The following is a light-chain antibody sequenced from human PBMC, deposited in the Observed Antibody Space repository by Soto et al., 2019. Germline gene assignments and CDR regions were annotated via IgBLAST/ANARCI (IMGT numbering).Light chain of an antibody. CDR3: QQRQNWPPIT. CDR2: DAS. J-gene: IGKJ5*01. V-gene: IGKV3-11*01. CDR1: QSVSNY. Sequence: ETVVTQSPATLSLSPGERATLSCRTSQSVSNYLAWYQQKPGQAPRLLIYDASNRATGIPARFSGSGSGTDFTLTISSLEPEDFAVYYCQQRQNWPPITFGQGTRLEIK.